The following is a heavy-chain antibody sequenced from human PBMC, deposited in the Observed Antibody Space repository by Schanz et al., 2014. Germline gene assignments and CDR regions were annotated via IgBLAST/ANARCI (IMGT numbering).Heavy chain of an antibody. J-gene: IGHJ4*02. CDR3: AKDLAAVGVFDY. D-gene: IGHD6-13*01. V-gene: IGHV3-74*01. CDR1: GFTFSDHF. CDR2: INSDGTTT. Sequence: EVPLLESGGDLVQPGGSLRLSCAASGFTFSDHFMDWVRQAPGKGLVWVSHINSDGTTTTYADSVKGRFTISRDNSKNTLDLQMNSLRAEDTAIYYCAKDLAAVGVFDYWGQGSLVTVSP.